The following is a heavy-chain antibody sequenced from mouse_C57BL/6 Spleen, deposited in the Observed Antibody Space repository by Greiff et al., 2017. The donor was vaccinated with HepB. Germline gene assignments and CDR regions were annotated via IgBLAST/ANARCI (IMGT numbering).Heavy chain of an antibody. CDR1: GFTFSSYA. J-gene: IGHJ2*01. V-gene: IGHV5-4*01. D-gene: IGHD2-1*01. CDR3: ARSGAYGNWDY. Sequence: EVQRVESGGGLVKPGGSLKLSCAASGFTFSSYAMSWVRQTPEKRLEWVATISDGGSYTYYPDNVKGRFTISRDNAKNNLYLQMSHLKSEDTAMYYCARSGAYGNWDYWGQGTTLTVSS. CDR2: ISDGGSYT.